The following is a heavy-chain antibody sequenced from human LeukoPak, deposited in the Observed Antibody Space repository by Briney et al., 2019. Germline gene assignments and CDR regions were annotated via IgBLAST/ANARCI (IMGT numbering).Heavy chain of an antibody. CDR1: GFTFSSYA. D-gene: IGHD3-3*01. Sequence: GGSLRLSCAASGFTFSSYAMSWVRQAPGKGLEWVSAISGSGGSTYYAGSVKGRFTISRDNSKNTLYLQMNSLRAEDTAVYYCAKKERDFWSGYYFDYWGQGTLVTVSS. CDR3: AKKERDFWSGYYFDY. J-gene: IGHJ4*02. V-gene: IGHV3-23*01. CDR2: ISGSGGST.